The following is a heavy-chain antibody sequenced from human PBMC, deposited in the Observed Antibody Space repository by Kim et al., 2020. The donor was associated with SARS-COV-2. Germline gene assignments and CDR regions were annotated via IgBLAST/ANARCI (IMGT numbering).Heavy chain of an antibody. CDR2: IWYDGSNK. Sequence: GGSLRLSCAASGFTFSSYAMHWVRQTPDKGLEWVAVIWYDGSNKYYADSVKGRFTISRDNSKNTLYLQMNSLRAEDTAVYYCARDTLDSSSWHFDYWGQG. J-gene: IGHJ4*02. CDR1: GFTFSSYA. V-gene: IGHV3-33*01. D-gene: IGHD6-13*01. CDR3: ARDTLDSSSWHFDY.